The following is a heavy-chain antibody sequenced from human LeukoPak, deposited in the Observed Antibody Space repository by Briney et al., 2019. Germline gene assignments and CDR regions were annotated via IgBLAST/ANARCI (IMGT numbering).Heavy chain of an antibody. CDR1: GYTLTELS. Sequence: ASVKVSCKVSGYTLTELSMHWVRQAPGKGLEWMGGFDPEDGETIYAQKFQGRVTMTEDTSTDTAYMELSSLRSEDTAVYYCATYWYCTNGVSYLGGMDVWGQGTTVTVSS. J-gene: IGHJ6*02. V-gene: IGHV1-24*01. CDR2: FDPEDGET. D-gene: IGHD2-8*01. CDR3: ATYWYCTNGVSYLGGMDV.